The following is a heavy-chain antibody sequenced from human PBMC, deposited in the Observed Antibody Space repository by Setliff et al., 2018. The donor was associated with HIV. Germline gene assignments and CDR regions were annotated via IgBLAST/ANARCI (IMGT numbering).Heavy chain of an antibody. Sequence: SETLSLTCTVSGGSISSSSYYWGWIRQPPGKGLEWIGHIYTSGSTNYNPSLKSRVTMSVGTSKNQFSLKLSSVTAADTAVYYCARCYYNFWSGYPLGYMDVWGKGTTVTVSS. CDR3: ARCYYNFWSGYPLGYMDV. D-gene: IGHD3-3*01. CDR2: IYTSGST. CDR1: GGSISSSSYY. V-gene: IGHV4-61*05. J-gene: IGHJ6*03.